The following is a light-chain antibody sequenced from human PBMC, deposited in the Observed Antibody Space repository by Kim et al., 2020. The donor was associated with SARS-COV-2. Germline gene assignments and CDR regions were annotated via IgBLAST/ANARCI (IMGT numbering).Light chain of an antibody. CDR2: GAS. J-gene: IGKJ1*01. V-gene: IGKV1-39*01. CDR3: QQSYSTPRT. Sequence: ASVGDRVTITCRASQGISSYLNWYQQKPEKAPKLLIYGASSLHTGVPSSFSGSGSGTDFTLTISSLQPEDFATYYCQQSYSTPRTFGQGTKVDIK. CDR1: QGISSY.